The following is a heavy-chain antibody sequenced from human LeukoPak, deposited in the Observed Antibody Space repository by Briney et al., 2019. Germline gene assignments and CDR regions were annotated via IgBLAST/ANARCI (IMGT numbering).Heavy chain of an antibody. CDR1: GFTFSSYA. Sequence: GGSLRLSCAASGFTFSSYAMSWVRQAPGKGLGWVSAISGSGGSTYCADSVKGRFTISRDNSKNTLYLQMNSLRAEDTAVYYCTRDHITSWQIDFWGQGTMVTVSS. D-gene: IGHD2-2*01. CDR2: ISGSGGST. V-gene: IGHV3-23*01. J-gene: IGHJ4*02. CDR3: TRDHITSWQIDF.